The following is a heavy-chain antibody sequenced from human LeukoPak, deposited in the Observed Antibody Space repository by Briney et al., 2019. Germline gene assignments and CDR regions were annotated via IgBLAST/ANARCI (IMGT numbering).Heavy chain of an antibody. V-gene: IGHV4-34*01. D-gene: IGHD3-10*01. CDR3: ARGLYGSGRSRLFDY. CDR2: INHSGST. CDR1: GGSFSGYY. Sequence: SETLSLTCAVYGGSFSGYYWSWIRQPPGKGLEWIGEINHSGSTNYNPSLKSRVTISVDTSKNQFSLKLSSVTAADTAVYYCARGLYGSGRSRLFDYWGQGTLVTVSS. J-gene: IGHJ4*02.